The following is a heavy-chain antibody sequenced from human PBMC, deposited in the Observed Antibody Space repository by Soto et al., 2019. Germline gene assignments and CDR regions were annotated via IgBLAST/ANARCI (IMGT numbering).Heavy chain of an antibody. Sequence: QLQLQESGPGLVKPSETLSLTCTVSGGSISSSSYYWGWIRQPPGKGLEWIGSIYYSGSTYYNPSLKSRVTISVDTSKNQFSLKLSSVTAADTAVYYCARGIVGATAFDYWGQGTLVTVSS. J-gene: IGHJ4*02. CDR3: ARGIVGATAFDY. CDR2: IYYSGST. CDR1: GGSISSSSYY. V-gene: IGHV4-39*01. D-gene: IGHD1-26*01.